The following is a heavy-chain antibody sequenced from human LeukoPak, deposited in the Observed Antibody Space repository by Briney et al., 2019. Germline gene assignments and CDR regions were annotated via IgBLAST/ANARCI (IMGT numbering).Heavy chain of an antibody. CDR2: MYHSGST. CDR3: ARVVPAAYYYFDY. V-gene: IGHV4-34*01. Sequence: PSETLSLTCAVYGGSFSSYYWSWIRQPPGKGLECIGTMYHSGSTFYNPSLKSRVTISVDTSKNQFSLKLSSVTAADAAVYYCARVVPAAYYYFDYWGQGTLVTVSS. CDR1: GGSFSSYY. J-gene: IGHJ4*02. D-gene: IGHD2-2*01.